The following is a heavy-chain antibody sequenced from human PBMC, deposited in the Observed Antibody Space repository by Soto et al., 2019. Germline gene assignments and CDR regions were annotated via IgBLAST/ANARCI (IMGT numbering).Heavy chain of an antibody. CDR2: IVVGSGNT. Sequence: ASVKVSCKASGFTFTSSAMQWVRQALGQRLEWIGWIVVGSGNTNYAQKFQERVTITRDMSTSTAYMELSSLRSEDTAVYYCAADSGYDILTGYPDAFDIWGQGTMVTVSS. J-gene: IGHJ3*02. D-gene: IGHD3-9*01. CDR3: AADSGYDILTGYPDAFDI. CDR1: GFTFTSSA. V-gene: IGHV1-58*02.